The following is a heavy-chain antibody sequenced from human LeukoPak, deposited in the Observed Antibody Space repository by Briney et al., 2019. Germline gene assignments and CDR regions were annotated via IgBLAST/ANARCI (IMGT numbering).Heavy chain of an antibody. V-gene: IGHV4-59*01. Sequence: SETLSLTCTVSGGSISSYYWSWIRQPPGKGLEWVGYIYYCGSTNYNPSLKSRVTISVDTSKNQFSLKLSSVTAADTAVYYCARARSSSHYFDYWGQGTLVTVSS. D-gene: IGHD6-6*01. J-gene: IGHJ4*02. CDR2: IYYCGST. CDR1: GGSISSYY. CDR3: ARARSSSHYFDY.